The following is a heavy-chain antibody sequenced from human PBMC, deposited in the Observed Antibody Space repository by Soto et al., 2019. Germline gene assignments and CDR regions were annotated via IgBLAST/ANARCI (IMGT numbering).Heavy chain of an antibody. Sequence: GASVKVSCKASGYTFTSQNMHWVRQAPGQGLEWMGVINPSIGGVTNYAQNFQGRVTMTGDTSTSTFYMELSSLRSEDTAVYYCARGGGISTPVNWFDPWGQGTLVTVS. CDR3: ARGGGISTPVNWFDP. J-gene: IGHJ5*02. V-gene: IGHV1-46*03. CDR2: INPSIGGVT. CDR1: GYTFTSQN. D-gene: IGHD3-16*01.